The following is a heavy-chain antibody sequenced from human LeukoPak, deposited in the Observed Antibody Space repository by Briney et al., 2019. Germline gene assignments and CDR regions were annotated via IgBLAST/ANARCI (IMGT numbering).Heavy chain of an antibody. D-gene: IGHD6-13*01. J-gene: IGHJ4*02. CDR3: AAAAGRGGVDY. V-gene: IGHV1-8*01. CDR1: VYTFTSYD. CDR2: MNPNSGNT. Sequence: VASVKVSCKASVYTFTSYDIHWVRQATGQGLGWMGWMNPNSGNTGYAQKFQGRVTMTRNTSISTAYMELSSLRSEDTAVYYCAAAAGRGGVDYWGQGTLVTVSS.